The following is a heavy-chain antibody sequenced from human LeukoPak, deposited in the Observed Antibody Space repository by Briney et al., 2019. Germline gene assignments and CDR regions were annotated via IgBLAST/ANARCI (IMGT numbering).Heavy chain of an antibody. D-gene: IGHD1-1*01. Sequence: GGSLRLSCAASGFTFSSYEMNWVRQAPGKGLEWVSYISSSGSTIYYADSVKGRFTISRDNAKNSLYLEMNSLTAEDTAVYYCAKATGTLGNWGQGTLVTVSS. J-gene: IGHJ4*02. CDR1: GFTFSSYE. CDR2: ISSSGSTI. CDR3: AKATGTLGN. V-gene: IGHV3-48*03.